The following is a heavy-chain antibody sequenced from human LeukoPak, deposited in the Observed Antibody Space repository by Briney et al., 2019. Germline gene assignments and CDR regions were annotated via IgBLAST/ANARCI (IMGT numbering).Heavy chain of an antibody. CDR3: AREGPYYYDSEDY. V-gene: IGHV3-48*01. D-gene: IGHD3-22*01. CDR2: ISSSSSTI. Sequence: HAGGSLRLSCAASGFTFSSYSMNWVRQAPGKGLEWVSYISSSSSTIYYADSMKGRFTISRDNAKNSLYLQMNSLRAVDTAVYYCAREGPYYYDSEDYWGQGTLVTVSS. CDR1: GFTFSSYS. J-gene: IGHJ4*02.